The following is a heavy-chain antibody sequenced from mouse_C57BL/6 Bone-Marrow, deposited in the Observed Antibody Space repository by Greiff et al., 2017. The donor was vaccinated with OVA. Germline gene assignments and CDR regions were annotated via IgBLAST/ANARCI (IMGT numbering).Heavy chain of an antibody. Sequence: QVQLKQPGAELVRPGSSVKLSCKASGYTFTSYWMHWVKQRPIQGLEWFGNIDPSDSETHYNQKFKDKATLTVDKSSSSAYMQLSSLTSENSAVNDSAKGWLSHIDYWGQGTTLTVSS. D-gene: IGHD2-3*01. CDR1: GYTFTSYW. J-gene: IGHJ2*01. CDR2: IDPSDSET. V-gene: IGHV1-52*01. CDR3: AKGWLSHIDY.